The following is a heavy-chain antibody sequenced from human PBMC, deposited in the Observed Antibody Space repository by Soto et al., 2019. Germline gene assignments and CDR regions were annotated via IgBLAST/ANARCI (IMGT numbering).Heavy chain of an antibody. D-gene: IGHD2-15*01. V-gene: IGHV4-31*03. CDR2: IYYSGNT. J-gene: IGHJ6*02. Sequence: QVPLHESGPGLVESSQTLSLICTVSGGSISSGGYYWSWIRQHPGKGLEWIAYIYYSGNTFYNPSLARRVTISLDTSKNQFSLKLSSVTAAYSAVYYCARVVVTASYYDYAMDVWGQGTTVTVSS. CDR1: GGSISSGGYY. CDR3: ARVVVTASYYDYAMDV.